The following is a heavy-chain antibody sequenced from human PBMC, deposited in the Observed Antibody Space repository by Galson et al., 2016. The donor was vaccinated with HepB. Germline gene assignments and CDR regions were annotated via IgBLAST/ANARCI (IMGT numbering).Heavy chain of an antibody. Sequence: SETLSLTCIVSGGSVRNSNYYWGWLRQSPGKGLEWIASIFYSGSTNYNPHLQSRVILSVDTSKNQFSLNLTSVTAADTALYYCARATRTQFDPWGQGTLVTVSS. J-gene: IGHJ5*02. CDR3: ARATRTQFDP. CDR2: IFYSGST. D-gene: IGHD2-2*01. CDR1: GGSVRNSNYY. V-gene: IGHV4-39*02.